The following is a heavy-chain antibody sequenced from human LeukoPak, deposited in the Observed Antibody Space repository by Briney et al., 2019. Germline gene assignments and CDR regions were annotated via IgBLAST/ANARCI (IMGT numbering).Heavy chain of an antibody. CDR1: GGSISSSSYY. CDR2: IYYGGST. V-gene: IGHV4-39*01. CDR3: ARPSGYYDSSGYCCSDAFDI. J-gene: IGHJ3*02. D-gene: IGHD3-22*01. Sequence: SETLSLTCTVAGGSISSSSYYRGWIRQPPGKGLEWIGSIYYGGSTYYNPSLKSRVTISVDTSKNQFSLKLSSVTAADTAVYYRARPSGYYDSSGYCCSDAFDIWGQGTMVTVSP.